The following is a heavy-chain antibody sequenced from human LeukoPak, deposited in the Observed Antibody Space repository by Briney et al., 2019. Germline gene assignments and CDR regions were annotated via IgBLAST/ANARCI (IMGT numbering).Heavy chain of an antibody. V-gene: IGHV1-8*01. CDR1: GYTFTSYD. CDR3: ARLAVAAYNWFDP. Sequence: GASVKVSCKASGYTFTSYDINWVRQATGQGLEWMGWMNPNSGNTGYAQKFQGRVTMTRNTSISTAYMALSSLRSEDTAVYYCARLAVAAYNWFDPWGQGTLVTVSS. D-gene: IGHD6-19*01. CDR2: MNPNSGNT. J-gene: IGHJ5*02.